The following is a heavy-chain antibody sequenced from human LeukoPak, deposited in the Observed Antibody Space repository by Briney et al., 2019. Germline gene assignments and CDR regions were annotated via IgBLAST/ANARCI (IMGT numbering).Heavy chain of an antibody. CDR1: GFTFSSYS. V-gene: IGHV3-21*01. D-gene: IGHD1-26*01. J-gene: IGHJ3*02. CDR2: ISSSSSYI. CDR3: ARDPTPGATTAFDI. Sequence: GGSLRLSCAASGFTFSSYSMNWVRQAPGKGLEWVSSISSSSSYIYYADSVKGRFTISRDNAKNSLYLQMNSLRAEDTAVYYCARDPTPGATTAFDIWGQGTMVTVSS.